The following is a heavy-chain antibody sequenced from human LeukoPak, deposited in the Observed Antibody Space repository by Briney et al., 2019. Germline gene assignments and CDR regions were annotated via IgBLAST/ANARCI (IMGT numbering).Heavy chain of an antibody. CDR3: ARGSKYCSSTSCYYYYFDY. CDR2: ISAYNGNT. D-gene: IGHD2-2*01. J-gene: IGHJ4*02. CDR1: GYTFTSYG. Sequence: ASVKVSCKASGYTFTSYGISWVRQAPGQGLEWMGWISAYNGNTNYAQKLKGRVTMTTDISTSTAYMELRSLRSDDTAVYYCARGSKYCSSTSCYYYYFDYWGQGTLVTVSS. V-gene: IGHV1-18*01.